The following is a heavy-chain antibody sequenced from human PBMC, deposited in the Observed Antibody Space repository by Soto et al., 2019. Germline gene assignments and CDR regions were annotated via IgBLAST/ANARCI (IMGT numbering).Heavy chain of an antibody. CDR1: GGSISSGGYY. J-gene: IGHJ3*02. V-gene: IGHV4-31*03. CDR2: IYYSGST. Sequence: QVQLQESGPGLVKPSQTLSLTCTVSGGSISSGGYYWSWIRQHPGKGLEWIGYIYYSGSTYYNPSLKSRVTISVDTSKNQFSLKLSSVTAADTAVYYCAREKGALMTTVTTLHAFDIWGQGTMVTVSS. D-gene: IGHD4-17*01. CDR3: AREKGALMTTVTTLHAFDI.